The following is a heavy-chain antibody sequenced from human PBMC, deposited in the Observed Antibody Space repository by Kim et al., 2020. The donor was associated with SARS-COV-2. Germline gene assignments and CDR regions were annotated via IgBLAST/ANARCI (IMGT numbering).Heavy chain of an antibody. CDR1: GESFSGYY. V-gene: IGHV4-34*01. CDR2: INHSGST. D-gene: IGHD5-12*01. J-gene: IGHJ6*01. Sequence: SETLSLTCAVYGESFSGYYWSWIRQPPGKGLEWIGEINHSGSTNYNPSLKSRVTISVDTSKNQFSLKLSSVTAADTAVYYCARGAKIEMATISKAYYYYG. CDR3: ARGAKIEMATISKAYYYYG.